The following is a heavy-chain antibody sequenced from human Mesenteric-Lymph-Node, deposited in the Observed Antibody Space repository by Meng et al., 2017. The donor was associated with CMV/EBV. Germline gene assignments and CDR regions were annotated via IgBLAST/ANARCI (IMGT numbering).Heavy chain of an antibody. CDR2: IRHDGSDK. D-gene: IGHD2-2*01. CDR1: GFTFDFYG. V-gene: IGHV3-30*02. CDR3: AKDLRLGYCTRDSCSGPNHFDD. J-gene: IGHJ4*02. Sequence: GESLKISCAASGFTFDFYGMHWVRQAPGKGLEWVAFIRHDGSDKFYADSLKGRFTVSRDNSMNTLYLQLHSLRTEDTAVYYCAKDLRLGYCTRDSCSGPNHFDDWGQGTLVTVSS.